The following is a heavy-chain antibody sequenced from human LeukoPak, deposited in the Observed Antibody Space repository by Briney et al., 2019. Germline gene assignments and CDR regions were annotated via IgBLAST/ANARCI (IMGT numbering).Heavy chain of an antibody. CDR3: ASYDSSPYYYYGMDV. V-gene: IGHV1-69*04. D-gene: IGHD3-22*01. CDR1: GGTFSSYA. J-gene: IGHJ6*02. Sequence: ASVKASCKASGGTFSSYAISWVRQAPGQGLEWMGRIIPIFGIANYAQKFQGRVTITADKSTGTAYMELSSLRSEDTAVYYCASYDSSPYYYYGMDVWGQGTTVTVSS. CDR2: IIPIFGIA.